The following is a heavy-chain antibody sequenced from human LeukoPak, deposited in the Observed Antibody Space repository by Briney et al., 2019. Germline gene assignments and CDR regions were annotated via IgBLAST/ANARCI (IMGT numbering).Heavy chain of an antibody. CDR3: AKSAAVTPDAFDI. V-gene: IGHV3-30*18. CDR2: ISYDGSNK. D-gene: IGHD6-25*01. J-gene: IGHJ3*02. Sequence: GGSLRLSCAASGFTFSSYGMHWVRQAPGKGLEWVAVISYDGSNKYYADSVKGRFTISRDNSKNTLYLQMNSLRAEDTAVYYCAKSAAVTPDAFDIWGQGTMVTASS. CDR1: GFTFSSYG.